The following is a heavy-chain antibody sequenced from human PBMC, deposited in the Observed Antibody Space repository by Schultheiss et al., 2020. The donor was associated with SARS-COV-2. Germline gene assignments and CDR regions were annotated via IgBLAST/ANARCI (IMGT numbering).Heavy chain of an antibody. D-gene: IGHD1-26*01. CDR3: ARLLGAHYYFDY. V-gene: IGHV4-59*01. J-gene: IGHJ4*02. CDR1: GGSISSYY. Sequence: SETLSLTCTVSGGSISSYYWSWIRQPPGKGLEWIGSIYHSGSTYYNPSLKSRVTISVDTSKNQFSLKLSSVTAADTAVYYCARLLGAHYYFDYWGRGTLVTVSS. CDR2: IYHSGST.